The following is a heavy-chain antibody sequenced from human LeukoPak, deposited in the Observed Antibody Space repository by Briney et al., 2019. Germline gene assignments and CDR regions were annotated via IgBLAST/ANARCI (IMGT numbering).Heavy chain of an antibody. J-gene: IGHJ4*02. CDR1: GYTFTSYD. CDR3: ARGRWFDY. CDR2: MNPNGGKT. Sequence: ASVKVSCKASGYTFTSYDINWVRQATGQGLEWMGSMNPNGGKTGYAQKFQGRATMTRDTSISTAYMELSSLRSEDTAVYYCARGRWFDYWGQGTLLTVSS. V-gene: IGHV1-8*01. D-gene: IGHD4-23*01.